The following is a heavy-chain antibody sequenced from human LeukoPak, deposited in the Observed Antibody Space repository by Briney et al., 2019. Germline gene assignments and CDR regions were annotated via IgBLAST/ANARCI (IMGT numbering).Heavy chain of an antibody. V-gene: IGHV4-59*01. D-gene: IGHD3-22*01. CDR3: ARAPLPITMIVD. CDR1: GGSIISYY. CDR2: IYYSGST. J-gene: IGHJ4*02. Sequence: SETLSLTCTVSGGSIISYYWSWIRQPPGKGLEWIGYIYYSGSTNYNPSLKSRVTISVDTSKNQFSLKLSSVTAADTAVYYCARAPLPITMIVDWGQGTLVTVSS.